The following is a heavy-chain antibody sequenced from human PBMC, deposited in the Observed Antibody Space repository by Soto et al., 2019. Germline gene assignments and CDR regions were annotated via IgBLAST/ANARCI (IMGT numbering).Heavy chain of an antibody. D-gene: IGHD4-17*01. J-gene: IGHJ3*01. Sequence: QVQLQESGPGLVKASETLSLTCTVSGASISSYYWSWIRQPPGKGLEWIGYIYYSGSTRYNPSLKSRVTISVDTSKNQVSLKLNSVTAADTALYRCAAQGSDFGDHPTGNAFDLWGRGTVVTVS. CDR1: GASISSYY. V-gene: IGHV4-59*01. CDR3: AAQGSDFGDHPTGNAFDL. CDR2: IYYSGST.